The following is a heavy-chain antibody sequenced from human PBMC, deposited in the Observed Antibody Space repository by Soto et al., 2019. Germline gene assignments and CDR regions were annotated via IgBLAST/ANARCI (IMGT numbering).Heavy chain of an antibody. CDR1: GGSISSRTFW. CDR2: MYYSGSS. V-gene: IGHV4-39*01. Sequence: QLQLQESVPGLVKPSETLSLTCSVSGGSISSRTFWWAWIRQPPGKGLEWIGDMYYSGSSYSSPSLKRRVTLSVDTFKNQLSLKLNSVTAADTAVYYCARHPRDDYNYGGSGIFDYWGQGTLVTVSS. CDR3: ARHPRDDYNYGGSGIFDY. D-gene: IGHD4-4*01. J-gene: IGHJ4*02.